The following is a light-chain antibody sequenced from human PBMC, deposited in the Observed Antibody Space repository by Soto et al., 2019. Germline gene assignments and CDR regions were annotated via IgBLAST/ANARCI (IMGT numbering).Light chain of an antibody. CDR3: QQYNNWPRAT. CDR1: QSISSN. Sequence: EIVLTQSQGTLSLSPGERATLSCRASQSISSNFAWYQQKPGQAPRLLMFRTSSRATGFPARFSGSGSGTEFNLTISSLQSEDFGVYYCQQYNNWPRATFGGGTKVDIK. CDR2: RTS. J-gene: IGKJ4*01. V-gene: IGKV3-15*01.